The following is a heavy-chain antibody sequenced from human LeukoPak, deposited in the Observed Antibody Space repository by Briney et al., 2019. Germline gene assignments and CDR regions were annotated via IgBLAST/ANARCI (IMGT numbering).Heavy chain of an antibody. Sequence: GGSLRLSCAASGFTFSSYSMNWVRQAPGKGLEWVSYISSSSSTIYYADSVKGRFTISRDNAKNSLYLQMNSLRAEDTAVYYCARPSWYDAFDIWGQGTMVTVSS. CDR1: GFTFSSYS. D-gene: IGHD6-13*01. CDR3: ARPSWYDAFDI. V-gene: IGHV3-48*01. J-gene: IGHJ3*02. CDR2: ISSSSSTI.